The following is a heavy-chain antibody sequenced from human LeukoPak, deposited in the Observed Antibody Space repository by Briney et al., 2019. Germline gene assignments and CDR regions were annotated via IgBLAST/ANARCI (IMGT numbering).Heavy chain of an antibody. V-gene: IGHV3-15*01. CDR2: IKSKTDGGTT. CDR3: TTDLGNYVWGSYSDY. Sequence: GGSLRLSCAASGFTFSNAWMSWVRQAPGKGLEWVGRIKSKTDGGTTDYAAPVKGRFTISRDDSKNTLYLQMNSLKTEDTAVYYCTTDLGNYVWGSYSDYWGQGTLVTVSS. J-gene: IGHJ4*02. D-gene: IGHD3-16*01. CDR1: GFTFSNAW.